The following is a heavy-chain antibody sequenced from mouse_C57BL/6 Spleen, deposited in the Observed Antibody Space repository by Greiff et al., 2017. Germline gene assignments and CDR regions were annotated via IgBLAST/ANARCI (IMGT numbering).Heavy chain of an antibody. CDR2: IDPSDSYT. Sequence: QVQLQQPGAELVMPGASVKLSCKASGYTFTSYWMHWVKQRPGQGLEWIGEIDPSDSYTNYNQKFKGKSTLTVDKSSSTAYMQLCSLTSEYSAVYYCARMDEFPLLRYTFDVWGTGTTVTVSS. V-gene: IGHV1-69*01. CDR1: GYTFTSYW. CDR3: ARMDEFPLLRYTFDV. J-gene: IGHJ1*03. D-gene: IGHD1-1*01.